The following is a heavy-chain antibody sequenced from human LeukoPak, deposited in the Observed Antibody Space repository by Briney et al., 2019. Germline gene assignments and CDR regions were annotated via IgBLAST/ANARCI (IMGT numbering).Heavy chain of an antibody. V-gene: IGHV1-8*01. CDR2: RNPDSGNS. CDR3: ARETLDI. Sequence: ASVKVSCKASGFAFTSFDINWVRQATGQGLEWMGYRNPDSGNSDYAQKFQGRVTITTDTSTRTAYMELRGLRSEDTAVYYCARETLDIWGQGTMVTVSS. CDR1: GFAFTSFD. J-gene: IGHJ3*02. D-gene: IGHD4-23*01.